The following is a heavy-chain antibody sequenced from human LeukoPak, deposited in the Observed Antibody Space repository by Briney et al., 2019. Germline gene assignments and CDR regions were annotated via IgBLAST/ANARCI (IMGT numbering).Heavy chain of an antibody. J-gene: IGHJ4*02. V-gene: IGHV4-59*01. CDR2: IYYSGST. D-gene: IGHD3-3*01. Sequence: PSETLSLTCTVSGGSISSYYWSWIRQPPGKGLEWIGYIYYSGSTNYNPSLKSRVTISVDTSMNQFSLKLSSVTAADTAVYYCARGLRFLEWLPPPLFDYWGQGTLVTVSS. CDR3: ARGLRFLEWLPPPLFDY. CDR1: GGSISSYY.